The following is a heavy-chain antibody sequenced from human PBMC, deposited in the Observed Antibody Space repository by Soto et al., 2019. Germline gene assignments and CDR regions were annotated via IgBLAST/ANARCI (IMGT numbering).Heavy chain of an antibody. V-gene: IGHV4-34*01. CDR3: ARGGIYYDFWSGYPDYYGMDV. D-gene: IGHD3-3*01. CDR1: GGSFSGYY. Sequence: SETLSLTCAVYGGSFSGYYWSWIRQPPGKGLEWIGEINHSGSTNYNPSVTSRVTISVDTSKNQFSLKLSSVTAADTAVYYCARGGIYYDFWSGYPDYYGMDVWGQGTTVTVSS. J-gene: IGHJ6*02. CDR2: INHSGST.